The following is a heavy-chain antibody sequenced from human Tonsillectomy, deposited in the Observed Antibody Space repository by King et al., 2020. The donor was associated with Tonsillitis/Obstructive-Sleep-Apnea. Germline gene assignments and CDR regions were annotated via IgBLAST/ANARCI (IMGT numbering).Heavy chain of an antibody. CDR3: VRQVWGYYDSXGXYY. D-gene: IGHD3-22*01. J-gene: IGHJ6*01. CDR2: XYYSGST. Sequence: QLQESGPGLVKPSETLSLTCSVSGGSISIYYWSWIRQPPGXGLEXIGYXYYSGSTNYNPSXKXRVTISVDTSKNQFSLKLSSVXAADTAVYYCVRQVWGYYDSXGXYY. CDR1: GGSISIYY. V-gene: IGHV4-59*08.